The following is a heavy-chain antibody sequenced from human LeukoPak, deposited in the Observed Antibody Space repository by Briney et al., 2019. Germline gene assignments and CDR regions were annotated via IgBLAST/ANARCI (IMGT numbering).Heavy chain of an antibody. D-gene: IGHD3-22*01. CDR1: GFTLSYYG. Sequence: GGSLRLSCAASGFTLSYYGMHWVRQAPGKGLEWVALICSDGSNENYADSVEGRFTISRDTSRNTLYLQMHSLRAEDTAVYYCARDADTSGSYWYFDLWGRGTQVTVSS. J-gene: IGHJ2*01. V-gene: IGHV3-33*01. CDR2: ICSDGSNE. CDR3: ARDADTSGSYWYFDL.